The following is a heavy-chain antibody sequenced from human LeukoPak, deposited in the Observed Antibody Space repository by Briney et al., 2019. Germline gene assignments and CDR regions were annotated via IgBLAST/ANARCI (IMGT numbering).Heavy chain of an antibody. V-gene: IGHV4-39*01. CDR2: IYYSGST. CDR1: GGSISSSSYY. D-gene: IGHD3-3*01. J-gene: IGHJ6*03. Sequence: SETPSLTCTVSGGSISSSSYYWGWIRQPPGKGLEWIGSIYYSGSTYYNPSLKSRVTISVDTSKNQFSLKLSSVTAADTAVYYCARGPARYYDFWSGYSYYMDVWGKGTTVTVSS. CDR3: ARGPARYYDFWSGYSYYMDV.